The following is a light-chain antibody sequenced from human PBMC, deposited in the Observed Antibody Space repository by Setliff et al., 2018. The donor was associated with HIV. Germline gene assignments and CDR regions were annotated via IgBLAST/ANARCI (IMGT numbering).Light chain of an antibody. CDR1: SSDVGSYNR. J-gene: IGLJ1*01. Sequence: SALTQPPSVSGSPGQPVTISCTGTSSDVGSYNRVSWYQQPPGTAPKLMIYEVNNRPSGVPDRFSGSKSGNTASLTISGLQAEDEADYYCSSYTSISTYVFGTGTKVTVL. CDR3: SSYTSISTYV. V-gene: IGLV2-18*02. CDR2: EVN.